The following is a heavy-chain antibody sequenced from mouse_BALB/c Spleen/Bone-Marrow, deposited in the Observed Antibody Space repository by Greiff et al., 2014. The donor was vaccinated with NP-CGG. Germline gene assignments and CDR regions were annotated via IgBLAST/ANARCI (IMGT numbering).Heavy chain of an antibody. CDR3: AREDGNHVGFAY. CDR2: ILPGSGST. CDR1: GYTFSSYW. J-gene: IGHJ3*01. D-gene: IGHD2-1*01. Sequence: QVQLKESGAELMKAGASVKISCKATGYTFSSYWIEGVKQRPGHGLEWIGEILPGSGSTNYNEKFKGKATFTADTSSNTAYMQLSSLTSEDSAVYYCAREDGNHVGFAYWGQGTLVTVSA. V-gene: IGHV1-9*01.